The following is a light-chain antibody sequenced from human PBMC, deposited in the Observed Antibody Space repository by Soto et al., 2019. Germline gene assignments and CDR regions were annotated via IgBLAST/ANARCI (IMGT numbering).Light chain of an antibody. CDR3: QQRSNWHHLT. CDR1: QSVSSY. CDR2: DAS. J-gene: IGKJ4*01. V-gene: IGKV3-11*01. Sequence: EIVLTQSPATLSLSPGERATLSCRASQSVSSYLAWYQQKPVQAPRLLLYDASNRATGIPARFSGSGSGTDFTLTIISLEPEDLAVYYCQQRSNWHHLTFGGGTKVEIK.